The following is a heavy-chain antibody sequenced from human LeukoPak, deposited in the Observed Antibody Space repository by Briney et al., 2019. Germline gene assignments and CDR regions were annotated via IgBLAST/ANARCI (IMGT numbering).Heavy chain of an antibody. CDR2: ISYDGSNK. V-gene: IGHV3-30-3*01. CDR1: GGTFSSYA. D-gene: IGHD6-13*01. CDR3: TRAYSSSWYEVGY. Sequence: SCKASGGTFSSYAMHWVRQAPGKGLEWVAVISYDGSNKYYADSVKGRFTISRDNSKNTLYLQMNSLRAEDTAVYYCTRAYSSSWYEVGYWGQGTLVTVSS. J-gene: IGHJ4*02.